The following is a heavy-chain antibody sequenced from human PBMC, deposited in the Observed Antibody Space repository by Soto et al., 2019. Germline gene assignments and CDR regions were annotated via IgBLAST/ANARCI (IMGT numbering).Heavy chain of an antibody. V-gene: IGHV3-21*06. CDR1: GFTFGSFT. Sequence: EVHLVQAGGGLVKPGESLTLSCAASGFTFGSFTLNWVRQAPGKGLEWVSSISSSSAYIYYAESLKGRVTISRDNARSTLYLQMNSLRLDDRAVYFGARDGLTFGGDWGQGTLIAVSS. CDR3: ARDGLTFGGD. D-gene: IGHD3-16*01. CDR2: ISSSSAYI. J-gene: IGHJ4*02.